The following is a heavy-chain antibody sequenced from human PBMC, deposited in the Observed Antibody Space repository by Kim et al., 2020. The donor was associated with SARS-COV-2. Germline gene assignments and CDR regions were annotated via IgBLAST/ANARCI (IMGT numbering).Heavy chain of an antibody. Sequence: YADSVEGRFIISRDNTKSTVYLQMSSLRAEDTAVYYCANSVAVAGAGFDYWGQGTLVTVSS. V-gene: IGHV3-23*01. J-gene: IGHJ4*02. CDR3: ANSVAVAGAGFDY. D-gene: IGHD6-19*01.